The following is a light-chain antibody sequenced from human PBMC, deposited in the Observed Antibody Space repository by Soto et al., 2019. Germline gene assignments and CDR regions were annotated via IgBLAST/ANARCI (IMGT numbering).Light chain of an antibody. Sequence: QSALTQPASVSGSPGQSITISCTGTSSDIGSYRYVSWYQQHPGRAPKLIISEVTHRPSGVSDRFSGSKSGNTASLTISGLQTEDEAYYYCSSYSNAITLIVFGSGTKVTAL. CDR3: SSYSNAITLIV. J-gene: IGLJ1*01. V-gene: IGLV2-14*01. CDR1: SSDIGSYRY. CDR2: EVT.